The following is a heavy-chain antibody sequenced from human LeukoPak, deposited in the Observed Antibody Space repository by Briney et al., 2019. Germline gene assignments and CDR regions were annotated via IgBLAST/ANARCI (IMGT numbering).Heavy chain of an antibody. D-gene: IGHD4-23*01. CDR2: IYSDDTT. CDR3: ASESPLYYGGNSGY. CDR1: GFTVSSNY. J-gene: IGHJ4*02. V-gene: IGHV3-53*01. Sequence: PGGSLRLSCAASGFTVSSNYMSWVRQAPGKGLEYVSLIYSDDTTYYADSVKGRFTISRDNSKNTLYLQMNSLRAEDTAVYYCASESPLYYGGNSGYWGQRTLVTVPS.